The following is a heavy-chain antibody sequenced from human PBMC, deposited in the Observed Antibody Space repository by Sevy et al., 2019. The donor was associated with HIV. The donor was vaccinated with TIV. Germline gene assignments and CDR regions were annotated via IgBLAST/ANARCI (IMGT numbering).Heavy chain of an antibody. Sequence: SETLSLTCTVSGDSINSGGYYWSWIRQHPGKGLEWIGCIYYSGNTYYNPSLKSRLTISLDTSKNQFSLKLTSVTAADTAVYYCARDRHQLAPPLWSGMDVWGQGTTVTVSS. CDR3: ARDRHQLAPPLWSGMDV. CDR1: GDSINSGGYY. CDR2: IYYSGNT. J-gene: IGHJ6*02. D-gene: IGHD6-13*01. V-gene: IGHV4-31*03.